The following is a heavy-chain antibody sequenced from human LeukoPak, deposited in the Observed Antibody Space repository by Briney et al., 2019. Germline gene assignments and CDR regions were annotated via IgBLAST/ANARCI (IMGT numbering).Heavy chain of an antibody. CDR2: VSGSGDRM. CDR1: GFTSSSYA. CDR3: AKAAAAPGFDF. Sequence: PGGSLRLSYAASGFTSSSYALNWVRQAPGEGLEWVATVSGSGDRMYHADSVKGRFTISRDNSKNTIYLQMNSLRAEDTALYYCAKAAAAPGFDFWGQGTLVTVSS. D-gene: IGHD6-13*01. V-gene: IGHV3-23*01. J-gene: IGHJ4*02.